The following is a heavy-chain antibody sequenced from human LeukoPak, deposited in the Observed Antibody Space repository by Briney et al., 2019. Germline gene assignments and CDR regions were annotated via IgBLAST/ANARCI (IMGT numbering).Heavy chain of an antibody. V-gene: IGHV3-30-3*01. CDR2: ISYDGSNK. J-gene: IGHJ4*02. CDR1: GFTFSGYD. Sequence: GGSLRLSCAASGFTFSGYDMDWVRQAPGRGLEWVAVISYDGSNKYYADSVKGRFIISRDNSKSTLYLQMNSLRAEDTAVYYCARETVTGTHYYFDYWGQGTLVTVSS. CDR3: ARETVTGTHYYFDY. D-gene: IGHD4-17*01.